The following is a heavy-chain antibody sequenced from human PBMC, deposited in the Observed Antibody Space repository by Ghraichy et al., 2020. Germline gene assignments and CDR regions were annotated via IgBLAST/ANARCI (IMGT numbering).Heavy chain of an antibody. V-gene: IGHV3-23*01. J-gene: IGHJ4*02. Sequence: GGSLRLSCAASRFTFSSSAMSWVRQAPGKGLEWVSGISGSGGSTYYADSVKGRFTISRDNSKNTLYLQMNSLRAEDTSVYYCAKGCGGDCYSVDYWGQGTLVTVSS. CDR3: AKGCGGDCYSVDY. D-gene: IGHD2-21*02. CDR2: ISGSGGST. CDR1: RFTFSSSA.